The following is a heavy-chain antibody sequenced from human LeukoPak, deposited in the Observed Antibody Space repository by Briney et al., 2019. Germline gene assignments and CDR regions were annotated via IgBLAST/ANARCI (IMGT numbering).Heavy chain of an antibody. V-gene: IGHV3-73*01. J-gene: IGHJ6*04. CDR3: TRPAVGAVAGRDV. D-gene: IGHD6-19*01. CDR1: GFTFSGSA. CDR2: IRSKANSYAT. Sequence: GGSLRLSCAASGFTFSGSAMHWVRQASGKGLEWVGRIRSKANSYATAYAASVKGRFTISRDDSKNTAYLQMNSLKTEDTAVYYCTRPAVGAVAGRDVWGKGTTVTVSS.